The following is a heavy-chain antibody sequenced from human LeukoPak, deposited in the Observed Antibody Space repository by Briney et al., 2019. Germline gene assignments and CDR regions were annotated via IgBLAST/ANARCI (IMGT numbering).Heavy chain of an antibody. CDR1: GDIVSSNSAA. CDR2: TYYRSKLYN. D-gene: IGHD6-13*01. V-gene: IGHV6-1*01. CDR3: AREGAYSSSWNR. J-gene: IGHJ4*02. Sequence: SQTLSLTCAVSGDIVSSNSAAWNWIRQSPARGLEWLERTYYRSKLYNDYAVSVKSRLPINPHTSKNPFSLQLNSVTPEDTAVYYCAREGAYSSSWNRWGQGTLVTVSS.